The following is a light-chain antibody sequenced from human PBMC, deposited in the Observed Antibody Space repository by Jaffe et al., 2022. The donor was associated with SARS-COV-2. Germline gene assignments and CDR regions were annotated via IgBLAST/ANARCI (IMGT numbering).Light chain of an antibody. J-gene: IGKJ4*01. V-gene: IGKV1-9*01. Sequence: DIQLTQSSSFLSASVGDRVSIICRASQGIGSYLAWYQQKPGKAPKLLIYAASTLQSGVPSRFSGSGSGTEFTLTISSLQPEDFATYYCQHLNSYPVTFGGGTKVEIK. CDR1: QGIGSY. CDR2: AAS. CDR3: QHLNSYPVT.